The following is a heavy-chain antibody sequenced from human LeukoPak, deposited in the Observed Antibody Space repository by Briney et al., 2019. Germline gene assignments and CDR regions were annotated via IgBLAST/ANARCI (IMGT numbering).Heavy chain of an antibody. J-gene: IGHJ3*02. Sequence: ASVKVSCKASGYTFTGYGISWVRQALGQGLEWMGWINTYNGNTNYAQNLQGRVTMTTDTSTSTAYMELRSLTSDDTAVYYCARQSRVVVAAAIRGDDAYDIWGQGTMVTVSS. CDR2: INTYNGNT. CDR1: GYTFTGYG. V-gene: IGHV1-18*01. D-gene: IGHD2-2*01. CDR3: ARQSRVVVAAAIRGDDAYDI.